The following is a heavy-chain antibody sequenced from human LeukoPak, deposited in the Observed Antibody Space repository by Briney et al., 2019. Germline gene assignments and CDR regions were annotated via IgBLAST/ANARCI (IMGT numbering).Heavy chain of an antibody. CDR1: GFTVSSNY. D-gene: IGHD6-6*01. CDR3: ARDSSVPPFDY. Sequence: RGSLRLSCAASGFTVSSNYMSWVRQAPGKGLEWVSVTYSGGSTYYADSVKGRFSISRDGPKNTLYLQMNSLRAEDTAVYHCARDSSVPPFDYWGQGTLVTVSS. CDR2: TYSGGST. V-gene: IGHV3-66*01. J-gene: IGHJ4*02.